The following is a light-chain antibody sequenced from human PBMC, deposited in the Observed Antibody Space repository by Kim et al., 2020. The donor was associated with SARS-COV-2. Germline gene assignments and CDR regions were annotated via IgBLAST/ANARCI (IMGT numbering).Light chain of an antibody. Sequence: PGETAPLSGRASQIVGNNYLAWYHQKPGQAPRLLIHTASIRATGIPDRFRGSGSGTDFTLTISRLEPEDFAVFYCHQHAAEPWTFGQGTKVDIK. CDR1: QIVGNNY. J-gene: IGKJ1*01. CDR3: HQHAAEPWT. CDR2: TAS. V-gene: IGKV3-20*01.